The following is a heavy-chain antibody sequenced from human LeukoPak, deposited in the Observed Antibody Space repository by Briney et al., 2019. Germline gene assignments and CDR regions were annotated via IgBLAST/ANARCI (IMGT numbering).Heavy chain of an antibody. CDR3: ARDSGSYYGMDV. CDR1: GGSISSYY. J-gene: IGHJ6*04. V-gene: IGHV4-59*01. Sequence: SETLSLTCTVSGGSISSYYWNWIRQPPGKGLEWVGYIYYSGSTNYNPSLESRVTISLDTSNNQFSLELSSVTAADTAIYYCARDSGSYYGMDVWGKGTTVTVSS. CDR2: IYYSGST. D-gene: IGHD3-10*01.